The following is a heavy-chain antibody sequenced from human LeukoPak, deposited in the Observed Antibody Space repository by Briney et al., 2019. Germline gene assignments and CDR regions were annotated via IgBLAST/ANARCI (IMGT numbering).Heavy chain of an antibody. D-gene: IGHD5-18*01. J-gene: IGHJ4*02. CDR1: GGSFSGYY. CDR3: ARFRARGYSYGGSYFDY. CDR2: INHSGST. V-gene: IGHV4-34*01. Sequence: SDTLSLTCAVYGGSFSGYYWSWIRQPPGKGLEWIGEINHSGSTNYNPSLKSRVTVSVDTSKNQFSLKLSSVTAADTAVYYCARFRARGYSYGGSYFDYWGQGTLVTVSS.